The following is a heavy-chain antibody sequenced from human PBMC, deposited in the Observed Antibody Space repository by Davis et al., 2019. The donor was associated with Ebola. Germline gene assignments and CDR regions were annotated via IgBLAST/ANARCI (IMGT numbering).Heavy chain of an antibody. CDR2: ISSSSSTI. D-gene: IGHD6-13*01. CDR3: ARGGARWGRGSAAGTGDY. V-gene: IGHV3-48*02. J-gene: IGHJ4*02. CDR1: GFTFSSYS. Sequence: PGGSLRLSCAASGFTFSSYSMNWVRQAPGKGLEWVSYISSSSSTIYYADSVKGRFTISRDNAKNSLYLQMNSLRDEDTAVYYCARGGARWGRGSAAGTGDYWGQGTLVTVSS.